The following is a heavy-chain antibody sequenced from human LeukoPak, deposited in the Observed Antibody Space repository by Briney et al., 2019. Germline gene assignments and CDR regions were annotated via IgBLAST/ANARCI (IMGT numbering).Heavy chain of an antibody. CDR2: VNHSGGT. CDR3: ARVEHDYGDYVRRWFDP. J-gene: IGHJ5*02. Sequence: SETLSLTCAVYGGSFSDYYWSWIRQPPGKGLEWVWEVNHSGGTNYNPYLTSRLTITVDTSKNQFSLKLDSVTAADTAVYYCARVEHDYGDYVRRWFDPWGEGTLVTVSS. V-gene: IGHV4-34*01. D-gene: IGHD4-17*01. CDR1: GGSFSDYY.